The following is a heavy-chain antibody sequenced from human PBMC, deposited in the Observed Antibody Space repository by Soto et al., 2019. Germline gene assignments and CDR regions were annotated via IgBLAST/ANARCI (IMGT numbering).Heavy chain of an antibody. CDR2: IKSKTDGGTT. V-gene: IGHV3-15*01. J-gene: IGHJ6*03. Sequence: GGSLRLSCAASGFTFSNAWMSWVRQAPGKGLEWVGRIKSKTDGGTTDYTAPVKSRYTISRDDSKNTLYQQMNNLKTEDTAVYYCTTAPYYDILTGPYYMDVWGKGTTVTVSS. D-gene: IGHD3-9*01. CDR1: GFTFSNAW. CDR3: TTAPYYDILTGPYYMDV.